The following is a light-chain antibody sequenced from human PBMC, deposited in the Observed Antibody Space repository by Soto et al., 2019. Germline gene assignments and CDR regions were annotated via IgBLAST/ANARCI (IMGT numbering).Light chain of an antibody. CDR3: QQYDSFSVT. V-gene: IGKV1-9*01. Sequence: IQLTQSPTSLSASVGDRVTITCRASQGISSYLAWYQQKPGKAPKLLIYDVSALKRGVPPRFSGSGSGTEFTLTISSLQPDDFATYYCQQYDSFSVTFGQGTKVDI. J-gene: IGKJ1*01. CDR2: DVS. CDR1: QGISSY.